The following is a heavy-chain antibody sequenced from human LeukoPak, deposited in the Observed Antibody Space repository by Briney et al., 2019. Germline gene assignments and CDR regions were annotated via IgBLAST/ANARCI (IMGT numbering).Heavy chain of an antibody. CDR2: IYYSGST. D-gene: IGHD5-24*01. CDR3: ARLEQYYYYYMDV. J-gene: IGHJ6*03. Sequence: TSETLSLTCTVSGGSISSYYWSWFRQPPGKGLDWIGYIYYSGSTNYNPSLKSRVTISVDTSKNQFSLKLSSVTAADTAVYYCARLEQYYYYYMDVWGKGTTVTVSS. V-gene: IGHV4-59*01. CDR1: GGSISSYY.